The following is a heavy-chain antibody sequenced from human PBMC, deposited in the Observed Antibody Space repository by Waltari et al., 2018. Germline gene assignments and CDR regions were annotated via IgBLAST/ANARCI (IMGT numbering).Heavy chain of an antibody. CDR1: GFSSSNYV. V-gene: IGHV3-74*01. CDR2: ISGDGAT. D-gene: IGHD6-19*01. CDR3: ARLEAEQWLGDY. Sequence: EVQLVESGGGLVQPGESLTLSCAASGFSSSNYVMHWVRQAPGKGLVWLSRISGDGATYYADSVEGRFTVSRDNARNTVFLQLNSLRGDDTAVYYCARLEAEQWLGDYWGQGTLVTVAS. J-gene: IGHJ4*02.